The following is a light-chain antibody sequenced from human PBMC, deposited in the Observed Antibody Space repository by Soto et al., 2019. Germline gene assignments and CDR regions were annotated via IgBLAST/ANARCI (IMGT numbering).Light chain of an antibody. CDR2: DVG. CDR1: SSDVGTYKY. V-gene: IGLV2-14*03. CDR3: SSYSIISTWV. J-gene: IGLJ3*02. Sequence: QSALAQPASVSGSPGQSITISCTGSSSDVGTYKYVSWYQQHPGKAPKLMIYDVGNRPSGVSNRFSGSKSGNTASLTISGLQAEDEANYYCSSYSIISTWVFGGGTKLPVL.